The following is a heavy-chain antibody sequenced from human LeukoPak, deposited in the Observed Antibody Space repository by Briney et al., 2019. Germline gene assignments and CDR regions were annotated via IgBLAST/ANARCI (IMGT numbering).Heavy chain of an antibody. J-gene: IGHJ4*02. Sequence: ASVKVSCKASGGTFSSYAISWVRQAPGQGLEWMGGIIPIFGTANYEQKFQGRVTITADESTSTAYMELSSLRSEDTAVYYCARTRPNYYYGSGSYYTPFDYWGQGTLVTVSS. CDR1: GGTFSSYA. CDR3: ARTRPNYYYGSGSYYTPFDY. V-gene: IGHV1-69*13. CDR2: IIPIFGTA. D-gene: IGHD3-10*01.